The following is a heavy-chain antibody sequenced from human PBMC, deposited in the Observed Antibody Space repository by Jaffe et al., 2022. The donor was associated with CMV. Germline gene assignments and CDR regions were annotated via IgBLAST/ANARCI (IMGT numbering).Heavy chain of an antibody. CDR3: ARDRLIAAHYYYYMDV. D-gene: IGHD6-25*01. V-gene: IGHV3-33*08. J-gene: IGHJ6*03. CDR1: GFTFSSYG. Sequence: QVQLVESGGGVVQPGRSLRLSCAASGFTFSSYGMHWVRQAPGKGLEWVAVIWYDGSNKYYADSVKGRFTISRDNSKNTLYLQMNSLRAEDTAVYYCARDRLIAAHYYYYMDVWGKGTTVTVSS. CDR2: IWYDGSNK.